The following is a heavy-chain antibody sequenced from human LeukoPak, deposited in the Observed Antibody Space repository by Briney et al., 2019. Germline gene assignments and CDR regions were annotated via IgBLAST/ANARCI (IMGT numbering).Heavy chain of an antibody. CDR1: GGTFDDYA. CDR3: ATGNDILTSFYE. Sequence: GGSLRLSCVLSGGTFDDYAMHWVRRSPGRGLEWVSGISWNSVDIVYTASVRGRFTISRDNAKNSSYLQMNNLRPEDTALYYCATGNDILTSFYEWGLGTLVTVSS. D-gene: IGHD3-9*01. V-gene: IGHV3-9*01. J-gene: IGHJ4*02. CDR2: ISWNSVDI.